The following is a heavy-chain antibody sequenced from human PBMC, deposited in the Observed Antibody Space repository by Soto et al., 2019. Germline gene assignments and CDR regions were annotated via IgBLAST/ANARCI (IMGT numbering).Heavy chain of an antibody. CDR2: INHSGST. Sequence: QVQLQQWGAGLLKPSETLSLTCAVYGGSFSGYYWSWIRQPPGKGLEWIGEINHSGSTNYNPSLKSRVPISVDTSKNQFSLKLSSVTAADTAVYYCARGRGSGWYGLVYFDYWGQGTLVTVSS. CDR1: GGSFSGYY. CDR3: ARGRGSGWYGLVYFDY. V-gene: IGHV4-34*01. J-gene: IGHJ4*02. D-gene: IGHD6-19*01.